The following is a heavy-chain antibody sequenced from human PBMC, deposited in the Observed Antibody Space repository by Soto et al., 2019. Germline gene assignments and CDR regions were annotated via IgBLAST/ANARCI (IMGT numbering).Heavy chain of an antibody. CDR1: GFTFSTYA. V-gene: IGHV3-23*01. J-gene: IGHJ4*02. CDR2: ISANGQGI. CDR3: AKDRNYPRDQFHY. D-gene: IGHD1-7*01. Sequence: LRLSCAASGFTFSTYALSWVRQAPGKGLEWVSAISANGQGIYYADSVRGRFTISRDNSKNTIFLHMDSLRAEDTAVYYCAKDRNYPRDQFHYWGQGTLVTVSS.